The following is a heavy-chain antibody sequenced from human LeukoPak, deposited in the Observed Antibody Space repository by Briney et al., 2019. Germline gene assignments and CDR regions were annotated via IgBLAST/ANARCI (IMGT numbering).Heavy chain of an antibody. CDR1: GFTFSSYA. J-gene: IGHJ4*02. V-gene: IGHV3-23*01. CDR2: ISGSGGST. Sequence: AGGSLRLSCAASGFTFSSYAMSWVRQAPGKGLEWVSAISGSGGSTYYADSVKGRFTISRDNSKNTLYLQMNSLRAEDTAVYYCAKLGIAANSPFDYWGQGTLVTVSS. CDR3: AKLGIAANSPFDY. D-gene: IGHD6-6*01.